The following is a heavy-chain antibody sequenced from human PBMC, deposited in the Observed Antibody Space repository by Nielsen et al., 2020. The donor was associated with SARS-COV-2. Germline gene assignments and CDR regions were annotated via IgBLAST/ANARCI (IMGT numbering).Heavy chain of an antibody. Sequence: SETLSLTCAVSGGSISSSNWWSWVRQPPGKGLEWIGEIYHSGSTNYNPSLKSRVTISADTSKNQFSLKLSSVTAADTAVYYCSSSRSDILTYYYGMDVWGQGTTVTVSS. CDR1: GGSISSSNW. V-gene: IGHV4-4*02. CDR3: SSSRSDILTYYYGMDV. CDR2: IYHSGST. J-gene: IGHJ6*02. D-gene: IGHD3-9*01.